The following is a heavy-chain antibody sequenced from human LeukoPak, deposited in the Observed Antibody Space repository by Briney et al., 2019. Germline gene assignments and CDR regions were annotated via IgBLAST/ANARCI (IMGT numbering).Heavy chain of an antibody. CDR1: GGSISGYY. D-gene: IGHD6-19*01. J-gene: IGHJ4*02. CDR2: ISYSGST. Sequence: SETLSLTCTVSGGSISGYYWSWIRQPPGKGLEWLGFISYSGSTSYNPSLKSRVTISVDTSKNQFSLNLRSVTAADTAVYYCARRDISGWYYFDYWGQGTLVTVSS. V-gene: IGHV4-59*01. CDR3: ARRDISGWYYFDY.